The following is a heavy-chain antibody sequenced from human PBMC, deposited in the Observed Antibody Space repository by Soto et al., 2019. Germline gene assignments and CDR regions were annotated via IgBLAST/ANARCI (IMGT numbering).Heavy chain of an antibody. D-gene: IGHD3-10*01. CDR2: IIPIIGKG. Sequence: GASVKVSCKPSGGSFNNYAISWVRQAPGQGLEWMGGIIPIIGKGSHAQKFQGRVTVTADLSTSTAYMELSSLKSEDTAVYFCARGLMFRGNEPVYYYGLDVWGQGTTVTVSS. CDR1: GGSFNNYA. CDR3: ARGLMFRGNEPVYYYGLDV. J-gene: IGHJ6*01. V-gene: IGHV1-69*10.